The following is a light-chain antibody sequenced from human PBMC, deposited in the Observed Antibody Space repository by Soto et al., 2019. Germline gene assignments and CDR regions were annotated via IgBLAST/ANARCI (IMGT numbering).Light chain of an antibody. CDR1: QGIRNF. Sequence: DIQMTQSPTSLSASVGDRGTITCRARQGIRNFVAGYQQKPGKAPKLLIYASSTLQSGVPSRFSGSGSGTDFTLTINSLQPEDVATYSCQKYSSVPVFGPGTKVEIK. CDR3: QKYSSVPV. J-gene: IGKJ3*01. V-gene: IGKV1-27*01. CDR2: ASS.